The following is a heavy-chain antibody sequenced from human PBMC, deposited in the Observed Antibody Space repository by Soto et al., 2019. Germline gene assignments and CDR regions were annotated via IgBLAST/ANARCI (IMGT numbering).Heavy chain of an antibody. D-gene: IGHD3-10*01. CDR1: GYTFTSYA. J-gene: IGHJ4*02. Sequence: QVQLVQSGAQVKKPGASVKVSCKASGYTFTSYAISWVRQAPGQGLEWMGWISAHNGNTKYAQKLQGRVTMTTDTSTSTAYMDLRSLRSDDTAVYYCARDVNSGTFDYWGQGTLVTVSS. V-gene: IGHV1-18*01. CDR3: ARDVNSGTFDY. CDR2: ISAHNGNT.